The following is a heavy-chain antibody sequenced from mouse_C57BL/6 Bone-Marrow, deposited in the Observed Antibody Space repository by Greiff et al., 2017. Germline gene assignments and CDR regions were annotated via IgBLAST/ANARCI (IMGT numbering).Heavy chain of an antibody. CDR3: ARYQGVYAMDY. V-gene: IGHV7-3*01. J-gene: IGHJ4*01. Sequence: EVQLVESGGGLVQPGGSLSLSCAASGFTFTDYYMSWVRQPPGKALEWLGFIRNKANGYTTEYSASVKGRFTISRDNSQSILYLQMNALRAEDSATYYCARYQGVYAMDYWGQGTSGTVSS. CDR1: GFTFTDYY. CDR2: IRNKANGYTT.